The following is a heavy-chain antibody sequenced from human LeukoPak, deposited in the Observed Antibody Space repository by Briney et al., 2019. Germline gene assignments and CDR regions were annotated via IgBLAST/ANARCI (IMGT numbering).Heavy chain of an antibody. J-gene: IGHJ4*02. D-gene: IGHD4-17*01. CDR1: GFTFSSYW. Sequence: PGGSLRLSCAASGFTFSSYWIHWVRQAPGKGLEWVSRVSTDGRTTSHADSVNGRFTISRGNAKNTVYLEMNSLGAEDTAVYYCVRDRTTVTVFDYWGQGTLVTVSS. CDR3: VRDRTTVTVFDY. V-gene: IGHV3-74*01. CDR2: VSTDGRTT.